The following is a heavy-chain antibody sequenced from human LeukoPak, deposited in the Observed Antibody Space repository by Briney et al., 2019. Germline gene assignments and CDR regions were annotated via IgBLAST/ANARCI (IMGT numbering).Heavy chain of an antibody. J-gene: IGHJ4*02. Sequence: GGSLRLSCAASGFTFMSYAMSWVRQPPGKGLEWVSAVSGSGGSTYYADSVKGRFTISRDNSKNTLYLQMSSLRAEDTAVYYCAKDGGSAPTFIDFWGQGTLVTVSS. CDR2: VSGSGGST. V-gene: IGHV3-23*01. D-gene: IGHD6-25*01. CDR3: AKDGGSAPTFIDF. CDR1: GFTFMSYA.